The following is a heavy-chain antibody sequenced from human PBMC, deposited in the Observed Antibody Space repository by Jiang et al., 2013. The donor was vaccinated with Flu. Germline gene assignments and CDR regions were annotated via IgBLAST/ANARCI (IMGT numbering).Heavy chain of an antibody. CDR3: ASTRGGFQEPFDY. V-gene: IGHV1-69*13. CDR2: IIPIFGTA. D-gene: IGHD1-26*01. J-gene: IGHJ4*02. CDR1: GYTFTSYG. Sequence: GAEVKKPGASVKVSCKASGYTFTSYGISWVRQAPGQGLEWMGGIIPIFGTANYAQKFQGRVTITADESTSTAYMELSSLRSDDTALYYCASTRGGFQEPFDYWGQGTKVTVSS.